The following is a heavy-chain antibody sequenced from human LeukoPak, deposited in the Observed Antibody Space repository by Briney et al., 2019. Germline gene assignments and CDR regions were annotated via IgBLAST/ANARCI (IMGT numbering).Heavy chain of an antibody. Sequence: GGSLRLSCAASGFTFSSHWMHWVRQAPGQGLVWFSRINSDGRSTYYADSVKGRFTISRDNAKNSLYLQMNSLRAEDTALYYCARDVGYCSSTSCYAFFDYWGQGTLVTVSS. V-gene: IGHV3-74*01. CDR2: INSDGRST. D-gene: IGHD2-2*01. CDR3: ARDVGYCSSTSCYAFFDY. J-gene: IGHJ4*02. CDR1: GFTFSSHW.